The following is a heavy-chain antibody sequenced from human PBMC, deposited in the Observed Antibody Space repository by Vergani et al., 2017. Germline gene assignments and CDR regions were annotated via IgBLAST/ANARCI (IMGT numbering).Heavy chain of an antibody. Sequence: QLQLQESGPGLVKPSETLSLTCTVSGGSISSSSYYWGWIRQPPGKGLEWIGSIYYSGSTYYNPSLKSRVTISVDTSKNQFSLKLSSVTAADTAVYYCARIVVHYDFWSGYTQTGFDDWGQGTLVTVSS. CDR2: IYYSGST. CDR3: ARIVVHYDFWSGYTQTGFDD. J-gene: IGHJ4*02. V-gene: IGHV4-39*07. D-gene: IGHD3-3*01. CDR1: GGSISSSSYY.